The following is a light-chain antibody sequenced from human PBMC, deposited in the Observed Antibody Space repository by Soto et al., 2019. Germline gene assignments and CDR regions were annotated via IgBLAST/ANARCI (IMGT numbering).Light chain of an antibody. CDR3: QQYGSSAT. CDR2: GAS. V-gene: IGKV3-20*01. CDR1: QRISSSS. J-gene: IGKJ1*01. Sequence: EIVLTQSPGTLSLSPGERATLSCTASQRISSSSLAWYQQKPGQAPRLLIYGASSRATGIPDRFSGSGSGTVFTLTISRLEPEDFAVYYCQQYGSSATFGQGTKVE.